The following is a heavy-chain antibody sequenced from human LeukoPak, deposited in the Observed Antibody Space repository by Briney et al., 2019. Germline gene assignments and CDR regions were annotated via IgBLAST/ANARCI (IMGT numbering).Heavy chain of an antibody. J-gene: IGHJ1*01. V-gene: IGHV3-7*01. CDR2: IKQDGSEK. CDR3: ATYSSLNRREFQY. Sequence: GGSLRLSCAASGFTFSSYWMSWVRQAPGKGLEWVANIKQDGSEKYYVDSVKGRFTTSRDNAKNSLYLQMNSLRAEDTAVYYCATYSSLNRREFQYWGQGTLLTVSS. CDR1: GFTFSSYW. D-gene: IGHD3-22*01.